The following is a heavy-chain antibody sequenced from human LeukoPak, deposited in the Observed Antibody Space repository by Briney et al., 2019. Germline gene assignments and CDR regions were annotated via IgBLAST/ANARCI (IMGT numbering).Heavy chain of an antibody. V-gene: IGHV6-1*01. CDR2: TYYRSKWYN. CDR1: GDSVSSNSAA. CDR3: ARARPFPLYSSSWYGAFDI. Sequence: SQTLSLTCAISGDSVSSNSAAWNWIRQSPSRGLEWLGRTYYRSKWYNDYAVSVKSRITINPDTSKNQFSLQLNSVTPEDTAVYYCARARPFPLYSSSWYGAFDIWGQGTMVTVSS. J-gene: IGHJ3*02. D-gene: IGHD6-13*01.